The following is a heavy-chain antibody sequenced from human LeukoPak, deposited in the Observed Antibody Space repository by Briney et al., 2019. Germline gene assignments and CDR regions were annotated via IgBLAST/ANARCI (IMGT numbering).Heavy chain of an antibody. D-gene: IGHD1-14*01. CDR2: ISAYNGNT. J-gene: IGHJ4*02. CDR1: GYTFTSYG. CDR3: ASSMGTAFPLPFDY. Sequence: ASVKVSCKASGYTFTSYGISWVRQAPGQGLEWMGWISAYNGNTNYAQKLQGRVTMTTDTSTSTAYMELRSLRSDDTAVYYCASSMGTAFPLPFDYWGQGTLVTVSS. V-gene: IGHV1-18*01.